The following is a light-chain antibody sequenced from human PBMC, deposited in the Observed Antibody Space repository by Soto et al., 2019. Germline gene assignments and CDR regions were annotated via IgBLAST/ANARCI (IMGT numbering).Light chain of an antibody. CDR3: QQYSSYPPT. CDR1: QGISSY. V-gene: IGKV1-8*01. CDR2: AAS. J-gene: IGKJ1*01. Sequence: AIRMTQSPSSFSASTGDRVTITCRASQGISSYLAWYQQKPGKAPKLLIYAASTLQSGVPSRFSGSGSGTTFTLTISCLQSEDFSTYCCQQYSSYPPTFGQGTKVEIK.